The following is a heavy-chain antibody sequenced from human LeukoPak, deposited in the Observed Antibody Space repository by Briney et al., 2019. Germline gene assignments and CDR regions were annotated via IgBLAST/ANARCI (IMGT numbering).Heavy chain of an antibody. Sequence: GASVKVSCKASGYTFTSYDINWVRQATGQGLEWMGWMNPNSGNTGNAQKFQGRVTMTRNTSISTAYMELSSLRSEDTAVYYCARGWGSDSSGYYFDFQHWGQGTLVTVSS. J-gene: IGHJ1*01. CDR1: GYTFTSYD. CDR3: ARGWGSDSSGYYFDFQH. V-gene: IGHV1-8*02. CDR2: MNPNSGNT. D-gene: IGHD3-22*01.